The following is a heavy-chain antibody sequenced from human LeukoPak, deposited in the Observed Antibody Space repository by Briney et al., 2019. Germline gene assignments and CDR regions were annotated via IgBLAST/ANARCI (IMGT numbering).Heavy chain of an antibody. D-gene: IGHD5-18*01. CDR2: VKEDGSEK. Sequence: GGSLRLSCAASGFTFRSYWMTWVRQAPGKGLEWVANVKEDGSEKDFVDSVKGRFTISRDNAKNSLYLQMNRLRAEDTAVYYCASKGYSYGLGNWFDPWGQGTLVTVSS. V-gene: IGHV3-7*02. J-gene: IGHJ5*02. CDR1: GFTFRSYW. CDR3: ASKGYSYGLGNWFDP.